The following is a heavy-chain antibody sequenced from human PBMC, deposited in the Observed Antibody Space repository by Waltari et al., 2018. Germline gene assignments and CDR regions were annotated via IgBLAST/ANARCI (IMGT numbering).Heavy chain of an antibody. D-gene: IGHD1-26*01. J-gene: IGHJ4*02. V-gene: IGHV4-59*01. CDR2: IYYSGST. CDR3: ARGGGAKAFDY. CDR1: GGSISSYY. Sequence: QVQLQESGPGLVKPSETLSLTCTVSGGSISSYYWSWIRQPPGKGLEWIGYIYYSGSTNYNPSLKSRGTISVDTSKNQFSRKLSSVTAADTTVYYCARGGGAKAFDYWGQGTLVTVSS.